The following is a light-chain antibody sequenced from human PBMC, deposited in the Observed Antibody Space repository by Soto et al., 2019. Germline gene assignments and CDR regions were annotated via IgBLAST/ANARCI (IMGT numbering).Light chain of an antibody. J-gene: IGKJ1*01. CDR3: QQYNHWPPWT. Sequence: EIVLTQSPGTLSLSPGERATLSCRASQSVSSSYLAWYQQKPGQAPRLLIYGASTRATGVPARFSGSGSGTEFTLTISSLQSEDLAVYYCQQYNHWPPWTFGQGTKVDI. CDR1: QSVSSSY. CDR2: GAS. V-gene: IGKV3-15*01.